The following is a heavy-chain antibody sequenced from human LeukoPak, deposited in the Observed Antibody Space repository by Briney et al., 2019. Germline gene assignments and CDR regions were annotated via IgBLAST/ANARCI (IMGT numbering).Heavy chain of an antibody. CDR1: GFTFSSYS. D-gene: IGHD3-3*02. CDR3: ARDKSQSLAFYFFDY. Sequence: PGGSLRLSCAASGFTFSSYSMNWVRQAPGKGLEWVSSISSSSSYIYYVDSVKGRFTISRDNAKNSLYLQMNSLRAEDTAVYYCARDKSQSLAFYFFDYWGQGTLVTVSS. CDR2: ISSSSSYI. V-gene: IGHV3-21*01. J-gene: IGHJ4*02.